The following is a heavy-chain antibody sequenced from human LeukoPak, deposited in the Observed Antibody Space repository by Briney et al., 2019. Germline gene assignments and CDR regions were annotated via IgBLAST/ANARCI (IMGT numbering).Heavy chain of an antibody. CDR1: GYTFTHQW. J-gene: IGHJ4*02. CDR2: IYPRDSDT. CDR3: ARHSDVIGAI. D-gene: IGHD3-10*01. V-gene: IGHV5-51*01. Sequence: RGESLQISCQASGYTFTHQWIGWVRQQSGSGLEWMGIIYPRDSDTRYSPSFQGHVTISADTSINTAYLEWSRLEASDTAIYYCARHSDVIGAIWGQGTLVTVSS.